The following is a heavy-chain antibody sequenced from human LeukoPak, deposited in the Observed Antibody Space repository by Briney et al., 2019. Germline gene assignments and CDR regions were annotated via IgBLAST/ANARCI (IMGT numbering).Heavy chain of an antibody. CDR1: GYTFTSYG. CDR2: ISTHNANT. Sequence: GASVKVSCKASGYTFTSYGISWLRQAPGQGLDWMGWISTHNANTDYAQKLQGRVTMTTDTSATTAYMELRSLRSDDTAVYFCARGFHFDSSGYPFDHWGQGTLVTVSS. J-gene: IGHJ4*02. D-gene: IGHD3-22*01. V-gene: IGHV1-18*01. CDR3: ARGFHFDSSGYPFDH.